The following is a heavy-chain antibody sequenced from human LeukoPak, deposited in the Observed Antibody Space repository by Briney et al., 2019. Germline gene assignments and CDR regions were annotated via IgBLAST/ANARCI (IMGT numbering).Heavy chain of an antibody. D-gene: IGHD5-24*01. V-gene: IGHV1-69*13. J-gene: IGHJ4*02. CDR3: ASLRGDGYNYDY. CDR2: IIPIFGTA. Sequence: WASVKVSCKASGGTFSSYAISWVRQAPGQGLEWMGGIIPIFGTANYAQKFQGRVTITADESTGTAYMELSSLRSEDTAVYYCASLRGDGYNYDYWGQGTLVTVSS. CDR1: GGTFSSYA.